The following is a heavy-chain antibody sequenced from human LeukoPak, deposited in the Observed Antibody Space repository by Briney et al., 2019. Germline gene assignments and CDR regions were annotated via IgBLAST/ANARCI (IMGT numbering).Heavy chain of an antibody. J-gene: IGHJ4*02. D-gene: IGHD6-19*01. CDR2: ISSSGSTI. CDR3: ARAERVAGNWDY. V-gene: IGHV3-48*03. CDR1: GFTFSSYE. Sequence: PGGSLRLSCAASGFTFSSYEMNWVRQAPGKGLEWVSYISSSGSTIYYADSVKGRFTISRDNAKNSLYLQMNSLRAEDTAVYYCARAERVAGNWDYWGQGTLVTVSS.